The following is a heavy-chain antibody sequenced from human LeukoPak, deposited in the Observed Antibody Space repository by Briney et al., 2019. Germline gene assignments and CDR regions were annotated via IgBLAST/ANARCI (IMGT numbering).Heavy chain of an antibody. J-gene: IGHJ6*03. CDR3: ATYSSSSRNYYYYHYMDV. D-gene: IGHD6-6*01. V-gene: IGHV3-53*01. Sequence: PGGSLRLSCAASGFTVSSNYMCWVRQAPGKGLEWVSVIYSGGSTYYADSVKGRFTISRDNSKNTLYLQMNSLRAEDTAVYYCATYSSSSRNYYYYHYMDVWGKGTTVTVSS. CDR1: GFTVSSNY. CDR2: IYSGGST.